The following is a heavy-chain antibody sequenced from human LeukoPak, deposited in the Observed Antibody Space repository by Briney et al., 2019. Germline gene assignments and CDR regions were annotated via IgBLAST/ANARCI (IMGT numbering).Heavy chain of an antibody. CDR2: ISAYNGNT. Sequence: ASVKVSCKASGYTFTSYGISWVRQDPGQGLEWMGWISAYNGNTNYAQKLQGRVTMTTDTSTSTAYMELRSLRSDDTAVYYCARDHTYYYDSSGYYRLLDYWGQGTLVTVSS. V-gene: IGHV1-18*01. CDR3: ARDHTYYYDSSGYYRLLDY. J-gene: IGHJ4*02. D-gene: IGHD3-22*01. CDR1: GYTFTSYG.